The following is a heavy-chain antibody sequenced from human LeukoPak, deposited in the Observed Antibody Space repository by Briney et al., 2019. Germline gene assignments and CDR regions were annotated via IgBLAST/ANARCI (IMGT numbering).Heavy chain of an antibody. J-gene: IGHJ5*01. CDR2: ISGSGGST. CDR1: GFTFSSYG. D-gene: IGHD1-14*01. V-gene: IGHV3-23*01. CDR3: ARSYGTYNWFDS. Sequence: GGSLRLSCAASGFTFSSYGMSWVRQAPGKGLEWVSGISGSGGSTYYADSLKGRFTISRDNSKDTLYVQMNSLRAEDTAVYYCARSYGTYNWFDSWGQGTLVTVSS.